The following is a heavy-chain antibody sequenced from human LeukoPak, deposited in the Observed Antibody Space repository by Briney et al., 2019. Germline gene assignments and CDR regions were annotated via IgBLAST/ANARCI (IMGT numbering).Heavy chain of an antibody. CDR1: GGSFSGYY. J-gene: IGHJ3*02. V-gene: IGHV4-34*01. Sequence: SETLSLTCAVYGGSFSGYYWSWIRQPPGKGLEWIGEINHSGSTNYNPSLKSRVTISVDTSKNQFSPKLSSVTAADTAVYYCARGPLYRILGAFDIWGQGTMVTVSS. CDR3: ARGPLYRILGAFDI. D-gene: IGHD2/OR15-2a*01. CDR2: INHSGST.